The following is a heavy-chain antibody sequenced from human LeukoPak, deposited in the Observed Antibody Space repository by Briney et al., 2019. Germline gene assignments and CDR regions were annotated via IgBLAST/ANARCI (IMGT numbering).Heavy chain of an antibody. J-gene: IGHJ6*03. CDR1: GYTFTGYY. V-gene: IGHV1-2*02. CDR3: ARDYYGSGIPDYYYYMDV. D-gene: IGHD3-10*01. CDR2: INPNSGGT. Sequence: GASVKVSCKASGYTFTGYYMHWVRQAPGQGLEWMGWINPNSGGTNYAQKFQGRVTMTRDTSISTAYMELSRLRSDDTAVYYCARDYYGSGIPDYYYYMDVWGKGTTVTVSS.